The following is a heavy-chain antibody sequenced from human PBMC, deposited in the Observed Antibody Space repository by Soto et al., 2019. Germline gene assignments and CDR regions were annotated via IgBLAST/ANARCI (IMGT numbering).Heavy chain of an antibody. V-gene: IGHV3-7*01. D-gene: IGHD2-15*01. CDR2: IKEDGSER. CDR1: GFTFSNYW. Sequence: EVQLVESGGGLVQPGGSLRLSCAASGFTFSNYWMNWVRQAPGKGLEWVASIKEDGSERYYVDSVKGRFTISRDNAKNSLYLQMNSLGAEDAAVYYCSRDVGYCSGGICYSVYDYWGQGTLVTVSS. J-gene: IGHJ4*02. CDR3: SRDVGYCSGGICYSVYDY.